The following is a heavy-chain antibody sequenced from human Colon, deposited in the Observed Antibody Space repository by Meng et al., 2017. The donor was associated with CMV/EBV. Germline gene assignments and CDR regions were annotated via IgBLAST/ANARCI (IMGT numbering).Heavy chain of an antibody. CDR2: IFPILGIA. J-gene: IGHJ4*02. D-gene: IGHD3-10*01. V-gene: IGHV1-69*04. CDR3: AKEKFGDLVPDY. Sequence: CRAPGGTFSGYAISWVRKAPGQGLEWMGRIFPILGIANYARHFQGRVTLTADKSTKTAYMELSSLRSEDSAVYYCAKEKFGDLVPDYWAQGTLVTVSS. CDR1: GGTFSGYA.